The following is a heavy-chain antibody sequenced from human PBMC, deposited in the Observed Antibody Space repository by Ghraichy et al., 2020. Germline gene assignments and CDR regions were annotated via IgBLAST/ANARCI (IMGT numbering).Heavy chain of an antibody. CDR2: IYYSGST. Sequence: SETLSLTCTVSGGSISSSSYYWGWIRQPPGKGLEWIGSIYYSGSTYYNPSLKSRVTISVDTSKNQFSLKLSSVTAADTAVYYCARDKKDSYGDVWVLVSGQGRFDPWGQGTLVTVSS. CDR1: GGSISSSSYY. J-gene: IGHJ5*02. V-gene: IGHV4-39*07. D-gene: IGHD5-18*01. CDR3: ARDKKDSYGDVWVLVSGQGRFDP.